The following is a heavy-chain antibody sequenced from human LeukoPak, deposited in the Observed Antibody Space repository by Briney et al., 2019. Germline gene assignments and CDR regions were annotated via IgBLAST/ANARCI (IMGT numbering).Heavy chain of an antibody. CDR3: ARQTGSGLFILP. V-gene: IGHV4-39*01. D-gene: IGHD3/OR15-3a*01. CDR2: IYYTGNT. CDR1: GVSISSSNSY. Sequence: SETLSLTCNVSGVSISSSNSYWGWIRQPPGKGLEWIGSIYYTGNTYYNASLKSHVSISIDTSKNQFSLKLTSVTAADTSVYYCARQTGSGLFILPGGQGTLVTVSS. J-gene: IGHJ4*02.